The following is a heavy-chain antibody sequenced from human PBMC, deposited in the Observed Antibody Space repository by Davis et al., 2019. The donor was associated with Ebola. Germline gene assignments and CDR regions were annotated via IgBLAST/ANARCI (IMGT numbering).Heavy chain of an antibody. CDR2: INPSAGST. J-gene: IGHJ4*02. CDR3: AREYLGYSTNFDF. V-gene: IGHV1-46*01. CDR1: GYTFTGYY. D-gene: IGHD2-8*01. Sequence: ASVKVSCKASGYTFTGYYIHWVRQAPGQGLEWMGMINPSAGSTSFAKKFQGRVTLTRDTSTNTAYMELNSLTSDDTALYFCAREYLGYSTNFDFWGQGTPVTVSS.